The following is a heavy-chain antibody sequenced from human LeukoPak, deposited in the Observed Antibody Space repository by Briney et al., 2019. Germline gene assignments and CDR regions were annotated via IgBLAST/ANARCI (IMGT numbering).Heavy chain of an antibody. J-gene: IGHJ4*02. D-gene: IGHD3-10*01. V-gene: IGHV4-61*02. CDR1: GGSISSGSYY. CDR2: IYTSGST. Sequence: SQTLSLTCTVSGGSISSGSYYWSWIRQPAGKGLEWIGRIYTSGSTNYNPSLKSRVTISVDTSKNQFSLKLSSVTAADTAVYYCARSRGEYYYGSGNIYYFDYWGQGTLVTVTS. CDR3: ARSRGEYYYGSGNIYYFDY.